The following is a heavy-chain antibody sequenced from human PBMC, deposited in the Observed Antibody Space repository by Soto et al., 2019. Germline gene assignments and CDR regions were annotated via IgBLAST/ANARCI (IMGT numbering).Heavy chain of an antibody. V-gene: IGHV1-8*01. CDR1: GYTFTSYD. D-gene: IGHD1-1*01. Sequence: QVQLVQSGAEVTKPGASVKVSCKASGYTFTSYDINWVRQATGQGLEWMGWMSPNSGATGYAQKFQGRVTMTRDTSISTAYMELSNLRSEDTAIYDCARGVDAGVDVWGQGSTVTASS. J-gene: IGHJ6*02. CDR2: MSPNSGAT. CDR3: ARGVDAGVDV.